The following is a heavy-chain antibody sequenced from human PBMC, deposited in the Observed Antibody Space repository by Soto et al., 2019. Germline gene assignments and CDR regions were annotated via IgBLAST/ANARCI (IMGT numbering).Heavy chain of an antibody. J-gene: IGHJ4*02. D-gene: IGHD3-9*01. Sequence: PSETLSLTCSVSDDSINSDKYYWGWIREPPGKGLEWIGSIYYRGNAYYNPSLQTRVTISLDKSKSQFSLKLNSVTAADSAVYFCARLEGLATISYYFDFWGPGALVTVSS. CDR2: IYYRGNA. V-gene: IGHV4-39*01. CDR3: ARLEGLATISYYFDF. CDR1: DDSINSDKYY.